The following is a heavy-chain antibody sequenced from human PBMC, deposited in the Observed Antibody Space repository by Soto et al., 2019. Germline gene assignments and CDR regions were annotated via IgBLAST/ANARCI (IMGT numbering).Heavy chain of an antibody. CDR3: VSGEGYYVFWSGPWPAFDI. D-gene: IGHD3-3*01. J-gene: IGHJ3*02. CDR2: ISGSGGRI. V-gene: IGHV3-23*01. Sequence: GGSLRLSCAASGFTYSSYAMSWVRQAPGKVLEWVSAISGSGGRIYYADSVRGRFTISRDNSKNTLYLLMNSLRAEDTAVYYCVSGEGYYVFWSGPWPAFDIWGHGTMVTLSS. CDR1: GFTYSSYA.